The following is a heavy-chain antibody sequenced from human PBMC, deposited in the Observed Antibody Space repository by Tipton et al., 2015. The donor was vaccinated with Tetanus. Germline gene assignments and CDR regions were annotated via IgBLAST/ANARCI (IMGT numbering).Heavy chain of an antibody. J-gene: IGHJ3*02. Sequence: SLRLSCAASGFTFNTYSMNWVRQAPGKGLEWVSYISSDGTTIYYADSVKGRFTISRDNAKNSLYLQMNSLRDEDTAVYYCAREATHDTVYGVVIASDIWGQGTMVTVSS. CDR1: GFTFNTYS. CDR3: AREATHDTVYGVVIASDI. CDR2: ISSDGTTI. V-gene: IGHV3-48*02. D-gene: IGHD3-3*01.